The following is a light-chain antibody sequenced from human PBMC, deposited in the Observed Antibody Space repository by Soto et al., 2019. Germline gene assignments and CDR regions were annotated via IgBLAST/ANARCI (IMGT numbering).Light chain of an antibody. CDR1: QNLSRN. J-gene: IGKJ2*01. CDR2: YAS. CDR3: QQYDKWPHT. Sequence: EMVMTQPPATLSVSPGERATLSCRASQNLSRNLAWYQQQPGQAPRLLIFYASTRATGIPARFSGSGSGTDFTLTISSLQSEDFAVYYCQQYDKWPHTFGQGTKLEIK. V-gene: IGKV3-15*01.